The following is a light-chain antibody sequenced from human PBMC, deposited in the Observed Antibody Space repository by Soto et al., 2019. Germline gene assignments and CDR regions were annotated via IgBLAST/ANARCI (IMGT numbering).Light chain of an antibody. V-gene: IGKV1-27*01. CDR3: QKYSSVIT. J-gene: IGKJ5*01. CDR1: QGISNY. Sequence: DIQMTQSPASLSASVGDRVTITCRASQGISNYLSWYQQKPGKVPKLLLYSASTLQSGVPSRISGSGSGTDFTLTITRLQPEDVATYYCQKYSSVITFGQGTRLEIK. CDR2: SAS.